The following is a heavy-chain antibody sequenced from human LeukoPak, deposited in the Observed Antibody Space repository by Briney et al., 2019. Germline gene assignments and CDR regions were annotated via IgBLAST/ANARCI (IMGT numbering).Heavy chain of an antibody. V-gene: IGHV3-23*01. CDR3: AKDLRRDGYSSGWYYFDY. Sequence: GGSLRLSCAASGFTFTSYAMSWVRQAPGKGLEWVSAISDSGGSTYYADSVKGRFTISRDNSKNTLYLQMNSLRVEDTAVYYCAKDLRRDGYSSGWYYFDYWGQGTLVTVSS. J-gene: IGHJ4*02. CDR2: ISDSGGST. CDR1: GFTFTSYA. D-gene: IGHD6-19*01.